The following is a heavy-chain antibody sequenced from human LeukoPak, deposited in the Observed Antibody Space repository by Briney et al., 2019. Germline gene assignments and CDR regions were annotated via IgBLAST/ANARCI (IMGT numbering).Heavy chain of an antibody. CDR3: AKVRAYSGYDPNFDY. J-gene: IGHJ4*02. Sequence: PGGSLRLSCAASGFTFSSYAMSSVRQAPGKGLEWVSAISGSGGSTYYADSVKGRFTISRDNSKNTLYLQMNSLRAEDTAVYYCAKVRAYSGYDPNFDYWGQGTLVTVSS. D-gene: IGHD5-12*01. CDR1: GFTFSSYA. CDR2: ISGSGGST. V-gene: IGHV3-23*01.